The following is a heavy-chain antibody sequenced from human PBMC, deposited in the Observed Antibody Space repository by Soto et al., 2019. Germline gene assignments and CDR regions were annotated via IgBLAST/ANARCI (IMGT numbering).Heavy chain of an antibody. CDR1: GFTVSSNY. CDR3: ARETVPPSYHYYDC. CDR2: IFSGGTT. J-gene: IGHJ4*02. V-gene: IGHV3-53*02. Sequence: EVQLVETGGGLIQPGGSLRLSCAASGFTVSSNYMSWVRQAPGRGLEWVSTIFSGGTTHYADSVKGRFTISRDSSKNTLYLQMNSLRAEDTAIYYCARETVPPSYHYYDCWDQGTLVTVSS. D-gene: IGHD2-2*01.